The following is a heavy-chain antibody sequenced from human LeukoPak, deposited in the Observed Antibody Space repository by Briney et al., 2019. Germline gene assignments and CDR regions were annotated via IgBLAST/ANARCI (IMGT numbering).Heavy chain of an antibody. J-gene: IGHJ3*01. Sequence: SETLSLTCSVSDGSTTGYYWSWIRQPPGKGLEWIAYVYYTGRTLYNPSLESRVTIAVDTSKTQFSLTVTSVTAADTAVYYCARHMSVSYDAFDLWGRGTTVTVSS. CDR3: ARHMSVSYDAFDL. D-gene: IGHD3-10*01. CDR2: VYYTGRT. V-gene: IGHV4-59*08. CDR1: DGSTTGYY.